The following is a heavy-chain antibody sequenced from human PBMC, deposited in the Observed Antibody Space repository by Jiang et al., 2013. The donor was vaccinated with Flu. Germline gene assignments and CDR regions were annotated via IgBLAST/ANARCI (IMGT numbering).Heavy chain of an antibody. Sequence: PGGPVRLSCAASGFTFSSYGMHWVRQAPGKGLEWVAFIRYDGSNKYYADSVKGRFTISRDNSKNTLYLQMNSLRAEDTAVYYCAKAYPGTQSAAVTDYWGQGTLVTVSS. J-gene: IGHJ4*02. CDR3: AKAYPGTQSAAVTDY. CDR2: IRYDGSNK. CDR1: GFTFSSYG. D-gene: IGHD6-13*01. V-gene: IGHV3-30*02.